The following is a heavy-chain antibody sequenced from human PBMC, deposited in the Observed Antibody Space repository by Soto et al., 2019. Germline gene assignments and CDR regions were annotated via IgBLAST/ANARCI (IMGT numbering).Heavy chain of an antibody. CDR2: IYYTGNS. J-gene: IGHJ4*02. Sequence: QVQLQESGPELVKPSQTLSLTCSVSGGSITTNGHYWTWIRQHPGQGLEWIAYIYYTGNSYLNPSLTSRLSISVDTSKTQFSLELRSVTAADTAVYYCAREQWGFDSWGQGTLVTVSS. CDR3: AREQWGFDS. D-gene: IGHD6-19*01. V-gene: IGHV4-31*03. CDR1: GGSITTNGHY.